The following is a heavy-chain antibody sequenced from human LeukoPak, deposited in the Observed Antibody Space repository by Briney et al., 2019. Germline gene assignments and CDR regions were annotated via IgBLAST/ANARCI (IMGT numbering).Heavy chain of an antibody. V-gene: IGHV3-30-3*01. CDR3: VKDRTGTYTLDY. CDR1: GFTFSNYA. D-gene: IGHD3-10*01. J-gene: IGHJ4*02. CDR2: ISDDGSRQ. Sequence: GRSLRLSCAATGFTFSNYAIHWDRQAPGKGLEGVAFISDDGSRQHYADSVKGRFTISRDNSKNTLNLQMNSLRAEDTAVYYCVKDRTGTYTLDYWGQGTLVTVSS.